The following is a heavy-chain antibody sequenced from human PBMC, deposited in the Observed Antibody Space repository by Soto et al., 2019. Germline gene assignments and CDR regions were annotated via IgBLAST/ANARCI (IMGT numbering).Heavy chain of an antibody. CDR3: ARDQGSGWYRRHYYFDY. CDR1: GYTFTSYY. J-gene: IGHJ4*02. CDR2: INPSGGST. D-gene: IGHD6-19*01. V-gene: IGHV1-46*03. Sequence: QVQLVQSGAEVKKPGASVKVSCMASGYTFTSYYMHWVRQAPGQGLEWMGIINPSGGSTSYAQKFQGGVTMTRDTSTSTVYMELSSLRSENTAVYYCARDQGSGWYRRHYYFDYWGQGTLVTVSS.